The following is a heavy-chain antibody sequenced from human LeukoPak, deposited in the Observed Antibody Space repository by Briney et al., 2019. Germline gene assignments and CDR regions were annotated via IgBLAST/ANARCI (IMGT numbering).Heavy chain of an antibody. CDR2: INPNGGST. J-gene: IGHJ2*01. V-gene: IGHV1-46*01. Sequence: ASVKVSCKASGYTFTIYYMHWVRQAPAQGLEWMGIINPNGGSTSYSQKFQGRVTMTRDTSTRKAYMELSSLRSEDTAVYYCARDPGREYDVDTAMGSPPDWYFDLWGRGTLVTVSS. D-gene: IGHD5-18*01. CDR3: ARDPGREYDVDTAMGSPPDWYFDL. CDR1: GYTFTIYY.